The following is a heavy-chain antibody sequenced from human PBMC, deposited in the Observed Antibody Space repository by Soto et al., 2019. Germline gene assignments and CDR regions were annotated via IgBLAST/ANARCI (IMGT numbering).Heavy chain of an antibody. CDR3: ARIAAAGHGYFDY. Sequence: GESLKISCKGSGYSCTSYWISWVRQMPGKGLEWMGRIDPSDSYTNYSPSFQGHVTISADKYISTAYLQWSSLKASDTAMYYCARIAAAGHGYFDYWGQGTLVTVSS. CDR1: GYSCTSYW. V-gene: IGHV5-10-1*01. D-gene: IGHD6-13*01. CDR2: IDPSDSYT. J-gene: IGHJ4*02.